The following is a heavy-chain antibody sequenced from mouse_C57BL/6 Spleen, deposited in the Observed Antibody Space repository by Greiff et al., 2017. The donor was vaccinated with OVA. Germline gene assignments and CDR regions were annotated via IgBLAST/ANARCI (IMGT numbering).Heavy chain of an antibody. CDR1: GYTFTDYN. J-gene: IGHJ3*01. CDR2: INPNNGGT. CDR3: ARRGYDYAGAY. Sequence: EVQLQQSGPELVKPGASVKIPCKASGYTFTDYNMDWVKQSHGKSLEWIGDINPNNGGTIYNQKFKGKATLTVDKSSSTAYMELRSLTSEDTAVYYCARRGYDYAGAYWGQGTLVTVSA. V-gene: IGHV1-18*01. D-gene: IGHD2-4*01.